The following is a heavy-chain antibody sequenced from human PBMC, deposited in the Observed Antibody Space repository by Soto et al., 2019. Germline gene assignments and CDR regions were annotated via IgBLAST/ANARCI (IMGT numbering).Heavy chain of an antibody. CDR2: IIPIFGTA. Sequence: GASVKVSCKASGGTFSSYAISWVRQAPGQGLEWMGGIIPIFGTANYAQKFQGRVTITADESTSTAYMELSSLRSEDTAVYYCARDGILTNYYDSSGYYWFDPWGQGTLVTVSS. J-gene: IGHJ5*02. V-gene: IGHV1-69*13. CDR1: GGTFSSYA. D-gene: IGHD3-22*01. CDR3: ARDGILTNYYDSSGYYWFDP.